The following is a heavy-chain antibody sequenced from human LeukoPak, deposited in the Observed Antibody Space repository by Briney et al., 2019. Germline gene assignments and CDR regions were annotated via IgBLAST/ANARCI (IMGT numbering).Heavy chain of an antibody. CDR3: ARDGYARGMDY. CDR1: GFTFTSHW. D-gene: IGHD5-12*01. J-gene: IGHJ4*02. V-gene: IGHV3-7*04. CDR2: MNQDGSEK. Sequence: PGGSLRLSCAASGFTFTSHWLSWVRQAPGKGLEWVANMNQDGSEKYYVDSVKGRFTISRDDAKNSLYLQMKSLGAEDTAVYYCARDGYARGMDYWGQGALVTVSS.